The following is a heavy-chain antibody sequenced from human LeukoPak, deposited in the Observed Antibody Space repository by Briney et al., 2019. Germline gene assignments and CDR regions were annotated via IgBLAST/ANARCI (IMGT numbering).Heavy chain of an antibody. V-gene: IGHV4-34*01. J-gene: IGHJ5*02. Sequence: SETLSLTCAVYGGSFSGYYWSWIRQPPGKGLEWIGEINHSGSTRYNPSLKSRVTISVDTSKNQFSLKLSSVTAADTAVYYCARLTRSGWYWFDPWGQGTLVTVSS. CDR1: GGSFSGYY. D-gene: IGHD6-19*01. CDR3: ARLTRSGWYWFDP. CDR2: INHSGST.